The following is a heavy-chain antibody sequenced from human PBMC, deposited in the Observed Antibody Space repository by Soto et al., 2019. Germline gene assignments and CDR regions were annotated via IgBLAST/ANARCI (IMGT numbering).Heavy chain of an antibody. CDR2: ISYDGSNK. Sequence: GGSLRLSCAASGFTFSSYAMHWVRQAPGKGLEWVAVISYDGSNKYYADSVKGRFTISRDNSKNTLYLQMNSLRAEDTAVYYCARDTLEYYYDSSGYPDYWGQGTLVTVSS. V-gene: IGHV3-30-3*01. CDR1: GFTFSSYA. J-gene: IGHJ4*02. CDR3: ARDTLEYYYDSSGYPDY. D-gene: IGHD3-22*01.